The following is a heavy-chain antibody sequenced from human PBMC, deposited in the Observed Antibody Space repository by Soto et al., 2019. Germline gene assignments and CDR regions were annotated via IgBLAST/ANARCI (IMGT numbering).Heavy chain of an antibody. Sequence: PSETLSLTCTVSGGSISSGGYYWSWIRQHPGKGLEWIGYIYYSGSTYYNPSLKSRVTISVDTSKNQFSLKLSSVTAADTAVYYCARDVHCSGGSCPSPSYYYYYGMDVWGQGTTVTVSS. V-gene: IGHV4-31*03. CDR1: GGSISSGGYY. J-gene: IGHJ6*02. CDR2: IYYSGST. CDR3: ARDVHCSGGSCPSPSYYYYYGMDV. D-gene: IGHD2-15*01.